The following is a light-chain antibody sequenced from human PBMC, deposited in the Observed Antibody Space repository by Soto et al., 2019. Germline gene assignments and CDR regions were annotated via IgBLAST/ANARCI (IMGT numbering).Light chain of an antibody. CDR1: QSLVYSDGRAY. CDR3: LQGKNWPRT. CDR2: NVF. Sequence: DVVMTQSPVALAVTPGQPGSFSCRSRQSLVYSDGRAYLNWFHPRPGQSPRRIVHNVFSLDTGVPGRFRGSGSGSDFTLTISSVEAEDFGIYYCLQGKNWPRTFGQGTQLEIK. J-gene: IGKJ2*01. V-gene: IGKV2-30*01.